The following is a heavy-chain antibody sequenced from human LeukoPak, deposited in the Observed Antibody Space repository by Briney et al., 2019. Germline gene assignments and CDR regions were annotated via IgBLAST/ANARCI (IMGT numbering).Heavy chain of an antibody. CDR2: INHSGST. Sequence: SETLSLTCAVYGGSFSGYYWSWIRQPPGKGLEWIGEINHSGSTNYNPSLKSRVTISVDTSKNQFSLKLSSVTAADTAVYYCARGPHLYFDYWGQGTLVTVSS. D-gene: IGHD3-3*02. CDR1: GGSFSGYY. CDR3: ARGPHLYFDY. V-gene: IGHV4-34*01. J-gene: IGHJ4*02.